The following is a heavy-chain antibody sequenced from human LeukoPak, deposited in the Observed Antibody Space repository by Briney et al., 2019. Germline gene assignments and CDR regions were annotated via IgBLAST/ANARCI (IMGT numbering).Heavy chain of an antibody. CDR1: GYTFTSYG. CDR2: INPNSGGT. J-gene: IGHJ4*02. CDR3: ARDDKSTGGHDY. V-gene: IGHV1-2*02. D-gene: IGHD1-1*01. Sequence: ASVKVSCKASGYTFTSYGISWVRQAPGQGLEWMGWINPNSGGTNYAQKFQSRVTMTRDTSISTAYMELSRLRSDDTAVYYCARDDKSTGGHDYWGQGTLVTVSS.